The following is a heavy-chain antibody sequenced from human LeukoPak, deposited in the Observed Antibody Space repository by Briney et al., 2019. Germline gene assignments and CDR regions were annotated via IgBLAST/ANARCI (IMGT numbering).Heavy chain of an antibody. CDR2: IHISGKT. V-gene: IGHV4-59*08. CDR3: ARHLGEGTYPMDR. Sequence: SETLSLTCTVSGASITDYYWSWIRQTPEMGLEYIGYIHISGKTYNNPSLKGRVTVSLDTSQNQFSLKLTSVTAADTAVYFCARHLGEGTYPMDRWGQGVLVTVSS. CDR1: GASITDYY. D-gene: IGHD1-26*01. J-gene: IGHJ5*02.